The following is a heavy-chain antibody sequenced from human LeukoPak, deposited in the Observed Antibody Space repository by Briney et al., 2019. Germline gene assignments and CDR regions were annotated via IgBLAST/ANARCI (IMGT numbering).Heavy chain of an antibody. V-gene: IGHV1-8*01. CDR3: ARARVQGNWFDP. D-gene: IGHD1-1*01. Sequence: ASVKVSCKASGYTFTSYDINWVRQATGQGLEWMGWMNPNSGNTGYAQKFQGRVTMTRNTSISTAYMELSSLRSEDTAVYYCARARVQGNWFDPWGQGTLVTVSS. CDR2: MNPNSGNT. J-gene: IGHJ5*02. CDR1: GYTFTSYD.